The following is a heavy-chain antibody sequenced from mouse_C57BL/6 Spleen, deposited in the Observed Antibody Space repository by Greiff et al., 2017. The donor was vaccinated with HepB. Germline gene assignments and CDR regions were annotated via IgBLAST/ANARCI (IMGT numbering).Heavy chain of an antibody. Sequence: EVQLQESGPGLVKPSQSLSLTCSVTGYSITSGYYWNWIRQFPGNKLEWMGYISYDGSNNYNPSLKNRISITRDTSKNQFFLKWNSVTTEDTATYYCAREMGGDFDYWGQGTTLTVSS. CDR3: AREMGGDFDY. CDR1: GYSITSGYY. J-gene: IGHJ2*01. D-gene: IGHD2-3*01. V-gene: IGHV3-6*01. CDR2: ISYDGSN.